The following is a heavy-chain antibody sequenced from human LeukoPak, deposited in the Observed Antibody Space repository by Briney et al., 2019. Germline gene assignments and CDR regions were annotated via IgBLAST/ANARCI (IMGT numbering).Heavy chain of an antibody. CDR3: AREQQSGYSYGYFDY. D-gene: IGHD5-18*01. J-gene: IGHJ4*02. CDR2: IYYSGST. V-gene: IGHV4-31*03. Sequence: SETLSLTCTVSGGSISSGGYYWSWIRQHPGTGLEWIGYIYYSGSTYYNPSLKSRVTISVDTSKNQFSLKLSSVTAADTAVYYCAREQQSGYSYGYFDYWGQGTLVTVSS. CDR1: GGSISSGGYY.